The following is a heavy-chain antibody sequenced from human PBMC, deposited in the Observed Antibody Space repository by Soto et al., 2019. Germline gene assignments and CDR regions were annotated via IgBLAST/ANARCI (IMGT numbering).Heavy chain of an antibody. CDR1: GFTFSNSD. CDR2: VSWNGSRT. Sequence: EVQLVESGGGLVQPGGSLRLSCAASGFTFSNSDMNWVHQAPGKGLEWVSGVSWNGSRTHYADSVKGRFIISRDNSRNTLYLQTNSLRAEDTAVYYCVRKTRITMLVVGGGDYWGQGTLVTVSS. J-gene: IGHJ4*02. D-gene: IGHD3-22*01. V-gene: IGHV3-35*01. CDR3: VRKTRITMLVVGGGDY.